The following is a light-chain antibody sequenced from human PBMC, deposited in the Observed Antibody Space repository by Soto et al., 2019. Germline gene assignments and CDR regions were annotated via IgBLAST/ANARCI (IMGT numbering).Light chain of an antibody. CDR2: DAS. CDR1: QSISSW. J-gene: IGKJ1*01. CDR3: QLYNSMGT. Sequence: DIQMTQSPSTLSASVGDRVTITCRASQSISSWLAWYQQKPGKAPKLLIYDASSLESGVPSRFSGSGSGTEFTLTISSRQPDDFATYYCQLYNSMGTFGQGTKVELK. V-gene: IGKV1-5*01.